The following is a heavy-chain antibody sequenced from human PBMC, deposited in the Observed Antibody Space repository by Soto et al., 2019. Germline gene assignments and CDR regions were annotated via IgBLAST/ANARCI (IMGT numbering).Heavy chain of an antibody. D-gene: IGHD2-2*01. J-gene: IGHJ6*02. CDR3: AVYCSSTSCYSGGYYYYGMDV. CDR1: GYTFTGYY. Sequence: QVQLVQSGAEVKKPGASVKVSCKASGYTFTGYYMHWVRQAPGQGLEWMGWINPNSGGTNYAQKFQGRVTMTRDTSISTAYMELSSLRSEDTAVYYCAVYCSSTSCYSGGYYYYGMDVWGQGTTVTVSS. CDR2: INPNSGGT. V-gene: IGHV1-2*02.